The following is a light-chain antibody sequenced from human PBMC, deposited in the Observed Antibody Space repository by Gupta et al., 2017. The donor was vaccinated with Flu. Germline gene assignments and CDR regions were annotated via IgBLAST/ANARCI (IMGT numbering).Light chain of an antibody. V-gene: IGKV1-12*01. CDR1: QDIFRW. J-gene: IGKJ4*01. CDR2: ATS. Sequence: SDSSSSGDRDTITCRASQDIFRWLAWYQQKPGEAPELLIYATSNLRSGVPSRFSGSGSGTHFTLAISSLQPEDFATYYCQQAKSFPLTFGGGTKVEIK. CDR3: QQAKSFPLT.